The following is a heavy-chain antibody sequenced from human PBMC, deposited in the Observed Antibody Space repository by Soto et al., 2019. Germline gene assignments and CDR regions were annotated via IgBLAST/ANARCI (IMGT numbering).Heavy chain of an antibody. V-gene: IGHV4-31*03. J-gene: IGHJ4*02. CDR2: IHSSGGS. D-gene: IGHD1-26*01. CDR3: ARSGRGCDGYLDS. CDR1: GGSIGSGNYY. Sequence: QVQLQESGPGLVKPSQTLSLTCTVSGGSIGSGNYYWNWVRQVPGKALEWIGYIHSSGGSYYTPSLTSGVVISLDASNNRCSLHLSSLAAADTAVYYCARSGRGCDGYLDSWGQGTLVTVSS.